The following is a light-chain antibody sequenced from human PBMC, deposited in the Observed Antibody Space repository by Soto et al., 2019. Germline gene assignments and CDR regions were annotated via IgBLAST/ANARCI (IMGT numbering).Light chain of an antibody. J-gene: IGLJ1*01. CDR1: SSDVGGYNY. Sequence: QSALTEPPSASGSPGQSVSISCTGTSSDVGGYNYVSWYQQYPGKVPKLMVYEVNKRPSGVPDRFSGSKSGNTASLTVSGLQAEDEADYYCTSYAGGNSFFGTGTKVTVL. CDR2: EVN. CDR3: TSYAGGNSF. V-gene: IGLV2-8*01.